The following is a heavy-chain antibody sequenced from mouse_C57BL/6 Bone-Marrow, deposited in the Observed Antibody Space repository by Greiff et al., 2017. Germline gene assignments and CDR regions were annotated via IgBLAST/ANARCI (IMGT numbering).Heavy chain of an antibody. V-gene: IGHV3-8*01. D-gene: IGHD2-4*01. Sequence: EVKLMESGPGLAKPSQTLSLTCSVTGYSITSDYWNWIRKFPGNKLEYMGYISYSGSTYYNPSLKSRISITRDTSKNQYYLQLNSVTTEDTATYYCARYPIDYDYDAVYFDDWGQGTTLTVAS. CDR2: ISYSGST. J-gene: IGHJ2*01. CDR1: GYSITSDY. CDR3: ARYPIDYDYDAVYFDD.